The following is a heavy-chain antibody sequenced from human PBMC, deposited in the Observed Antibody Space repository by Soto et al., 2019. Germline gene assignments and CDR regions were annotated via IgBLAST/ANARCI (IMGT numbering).Heavy chain of an antibody. CDR1: GFTFSSYA. D-gene: IGHD1-26*01. Sequence: QVQLVEFGGGVVQPGRSLRLSCAASGFTFSSYAMHWVRQAPGKGLEWVAVISYDGSNKYYADSVKGRFTISRDNSKNTLYLQMNSLRAEDTAVYYCARDTVGASSDWGQGTLVTVSS. CDR3: ARDTVGASSD. J-gene: IGHJ4*02. CDR2: ISYDGSNK. V-gene: IGHV3-30-3*01.